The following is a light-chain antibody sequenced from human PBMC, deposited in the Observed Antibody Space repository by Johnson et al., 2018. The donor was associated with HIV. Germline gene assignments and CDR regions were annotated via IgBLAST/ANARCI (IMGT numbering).Light chain of an antibody. CDR1: SSNIGSNF. Sequence: QSVLTQPPSVSAAPGQNVNISCSGGSSNIGSNFVSWYQQFPGTAPKLLIYENNKRPSGIPDRFSAPKSATSAALGSTGLQTGHEADYYCGTWDSSLSDYVFGTGNKVTVL. J-gene: IGLJ1*01. CDR2: ENN. V-gene: IGLV1-51*02. CDR3: GTWDSSLSDYV.